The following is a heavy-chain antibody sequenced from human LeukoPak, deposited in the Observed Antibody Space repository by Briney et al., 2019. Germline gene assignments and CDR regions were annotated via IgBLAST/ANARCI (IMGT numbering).Heavy chain of an antibody. CDR1: GYTFIRNG. Sequence: ASVKVSCKASGYTFIRNGISWVRQAPGQGLEWMGWISPYNGNTNYAQKLQGRVTMTTDTSTSTAYMELRSLRSDDTAVYYCARDYARLDRSGYSYSFDHWGQGTLVTVSS. D-gene: IGHD3-22*01. V-gene: IGHV1-18*01. CDR2: ISPYNGNT. J-gene: IGHJ4*02. CDR3: ARDYARLDRSGYSYSFDH.